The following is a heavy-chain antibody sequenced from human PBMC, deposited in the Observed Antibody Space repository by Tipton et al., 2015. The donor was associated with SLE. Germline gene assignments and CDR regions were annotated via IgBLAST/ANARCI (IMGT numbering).Heavy chain of an antibody. CDR1: GFTFSGYG. D-gene: IGHD1-1*01. CDR2: ISYDGSNQ. CDR3: ARKGTVLFDY. J-gene: IGHJ4*02. V-gene: IGHV3-30*19. Sequence: SLRLSCAASGFTFSGYGMHWVRQAPGKGLEWVAVISYDGSNQYYADSVKGRFSISRDSSKTTLYLQMNSLRADDTAVYYCARKGTVLFDYWGQGTLVTVSS.